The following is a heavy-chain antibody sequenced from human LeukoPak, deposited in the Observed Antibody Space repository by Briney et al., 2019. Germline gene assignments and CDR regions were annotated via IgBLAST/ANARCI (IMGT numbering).Heavy chain of an antibody. CDR2: IYTSGST. CDR1: GGSISSYY. Sequence: PSETLSLTCTVSGGSISSYYWSWIRQPAGKGLEWIGRIYTSGSTNYNPSLKSRVTMSVDTSKNQFSLKLSSVTAADTAVYYCAREQLAQGYYYYYYGMDVWGQGTTVTVSS. J-gene: IGHJ6*02. V-gene: IGHV4-4*07. D-gene: IGHD6-6*01. CDR3: AREQLAQGYYYYYYGMDV.